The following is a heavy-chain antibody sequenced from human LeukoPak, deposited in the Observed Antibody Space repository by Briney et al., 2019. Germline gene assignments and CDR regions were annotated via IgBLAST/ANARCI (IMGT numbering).Heavy chain of an antibody. V-gene: IGHV1-18*01. Sequence: GASVKVSCKASGYSFTSYGISWVRQAPGQGLEWMGWISAYNGDTNYAQNLQGRVTMTTDTSTSTAYMELRSLTPDDTAVYYCARDRAHAGALDYWGQGALVTVSS. CDR2: ISAYNGDT. D-gene: IGHD2-8*02. CDR1: GYSFTSYG. J-gene: IGHJ4*02. CDR3: ARDRAHAGALDY.